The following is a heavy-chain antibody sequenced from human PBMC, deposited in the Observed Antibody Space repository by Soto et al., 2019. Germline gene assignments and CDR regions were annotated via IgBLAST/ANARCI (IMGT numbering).Heavy chain of an antibody. CDR3: ARKTASVNYYYGMDV. D-gene: IGHD4-4*01. J-gene: IGHJ6*02. Sequence: SVKVSCKASGGTYSSCAIIWVRQAPGQGLEWMGGVIPIFGTANYAQKFQGRVTITADESTSTAYMELSSLRSEDTAVYYCARKTASVNYYYGMDVWGQGTTVTVSS. CDR2: VIPIFGTA. CDR1: GGTYSSCA. V-gene: IGHV1-69*13.